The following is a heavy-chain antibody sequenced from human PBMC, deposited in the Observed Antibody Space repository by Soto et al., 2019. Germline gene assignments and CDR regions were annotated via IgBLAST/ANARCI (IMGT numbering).Heavy chain of an antibody. CDR1: GFTFSSYW. CDR3: ARVIPTTAAGTDY. V-gene: IGHV3-7*05. D-gene: IGHD6-13*01. Sequence: GGSLRLSCAASGFTFSSYWMTWVRQAPGKGLQWVANIKQDGSEKDYVDSVKGRFTISRDNAQNSLYLQMNSLRAEDTAVYYCARVIPTTAAGTDYWGQGTLVTVSS. J-gene: IGHJ4*02. CDR2: IKQDGSEK.